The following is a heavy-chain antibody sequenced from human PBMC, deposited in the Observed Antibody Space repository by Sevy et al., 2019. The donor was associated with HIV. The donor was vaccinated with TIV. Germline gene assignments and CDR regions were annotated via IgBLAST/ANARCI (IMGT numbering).Heavy chain of an antibody. CDR2: LPYDGSKE. Sequence: GGSLRLSCAASGFRFSSYGMNWVRQAPGKGLAWVAFLPYDGSKEDYAASVKGRFTISRDNSKNTLYRQMNSLRVEDTAVYYCTKDMVTFGGIIANSPGGFDIWGQGTMVTVSS. V-gene: IGHV3-30*02. CDR1: GFRFSSYG. J-gene: IGHJ3*02. CDR3: TKDMVTFGGIIANSPGGFDI. D-gene: IGHD3-16*02.